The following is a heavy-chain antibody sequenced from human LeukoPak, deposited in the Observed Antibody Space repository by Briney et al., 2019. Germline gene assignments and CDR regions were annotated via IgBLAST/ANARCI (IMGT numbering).Heavy chain of an antibody. D-gene: IGHD2-2*02. CDR1: GGTFSSYA. Sequence: SVKVSCKASGGTFSSYAISWVRQAPGQGLEWMGRIIPILGIANYAQKFQGRVTITADESTSTAYMELSSLRSEDTAVYYCARDRTVVPAAIYAFDIWGQGTMVTVSS. CDR3: ARDRTVVPAAIYAFDI. CDR2: IIPILGIA. J-gene: IGHJ3*02. V-gene: IGHV1-69*04.